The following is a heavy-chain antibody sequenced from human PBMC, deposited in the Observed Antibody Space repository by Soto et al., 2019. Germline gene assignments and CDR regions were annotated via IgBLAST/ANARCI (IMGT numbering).Heavy chain of an antibody. J-gene: IGHJ3*02. CDR2: IYHSGST. V-gene: IGHV4-38-2*02. Sequence: SETLSLTCTVSGYSISSGYYWGWIRQPPGKGLEWIGSIYHSGSTYYNPSLKSRVTISVDTSKNQFSLKLSSVTAADTAVYYCASLVLWFGESTEYAFDIWGQGTMVTVSS. CDR3: ASLVLWFGESTEYAFDI. D-gene: IGHD3-10*01. CDR1: GYSISSGYY.